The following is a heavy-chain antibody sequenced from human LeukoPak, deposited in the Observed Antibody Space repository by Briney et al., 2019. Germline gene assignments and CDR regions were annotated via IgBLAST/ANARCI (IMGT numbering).Heavy chain of an antibody. CDR3: ARSFGIVVVNDAFDI. V-gene: IGHV3-30-3*01. D-gene: IGHD3-22*01. CDR2: ISYDGSNK. CDR1: GFTFSSYA. Sequence: GRSLRLSCAASGFTFSSYAMHWVRQAPGKGLEWVAVISYDGSNKYYADSVKGRFTISRDNSKNTLYLQTNSLRAEDTAVYYCARSFGIVVVNDAFDIWGQGTMVTVSS. J-gene: IGHJ3*02.